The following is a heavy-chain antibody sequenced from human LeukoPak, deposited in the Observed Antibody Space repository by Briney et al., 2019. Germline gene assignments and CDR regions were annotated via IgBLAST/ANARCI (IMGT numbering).Heavy chain of an antibody. D-gene: IGHD6-19*01. V-gene: IGHV3-21*01. CDR2: ISSSSSYI. CDR3: ARGRVGQWLVDAFDI. Sequence: GGSLRLSCAASGFTFSTYNMNWVRQAPGKGLKWVSSISSSSSYIYYADSVKGRFTISRNNAKNSLYLHIDSLRAEDTAVYYCARGRVGQWLVDAFDIWGQGTMVTVSS. J-gene: IGHJ3*02. CDR1: GFTFSTYN.